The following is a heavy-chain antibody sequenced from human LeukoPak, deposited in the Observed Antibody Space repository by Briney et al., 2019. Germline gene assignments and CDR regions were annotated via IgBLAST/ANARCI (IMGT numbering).Heavy chain of an antibody. CDR2: IYYSGST. CDR3: ARDGRLGELFGAFDI. Sequence: QPSETLSLTCTVSGGSISSSSYYWGWIRQPPGKGLEWIGSIYYSGSTYYNPSLKSRVTISVDTSKNQFSLKLSSVTAADTAVYYCARDGRLGELFGAFDIWGQGTMVTVSS. J-gene: IGHJ3*02. D-gene: IGHD3-16*01. V-gene: IGHV4-39*07. CDR1: GGSISSSSYY.